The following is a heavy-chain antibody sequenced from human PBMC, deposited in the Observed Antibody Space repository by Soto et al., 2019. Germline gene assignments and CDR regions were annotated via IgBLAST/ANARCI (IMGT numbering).Heavy chain of an antibody. CDR3: AKAPPSVVSASFDY. CDR2: INSGVANT. V-gene: IGHV3-23*01. J-gene: IGHJ4*02. CDR1: GFRFSSYG. Sequence: SLRLSCAATGFRFSSYGMNWVRQAPGKGLEWVSGINSGVANTYYADSVKGRFTISRDNSKNTLYLQMNSLRADDSAVYYCAKAPPSVVSASFDYWGLGTLVTVSS. D-gene: IGHD2-21*02.